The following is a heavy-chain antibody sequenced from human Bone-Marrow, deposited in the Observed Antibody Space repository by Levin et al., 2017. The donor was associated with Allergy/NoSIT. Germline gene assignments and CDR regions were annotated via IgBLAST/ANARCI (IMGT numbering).Heavy chain of an antibody. CDR1: GGSISSYY. V-gene: IGHV4-59*01. CDR2: IYDSGST. D-gene: IGHD3-9*01. Sequence: SCTVSGGSISSYYWSWIRQPPGKGLEWIGYIYDSGSTNYNPSLKSRVTISVDTSKNQFSLKLRSVTAADTAVYYCARELSGGYYDILTGYYNPLGAFDIWGQGTMVTVSS. CDR3: ARELSGGYYDILTGYYNPLGAFDI. J-gene: IGHJ3*02.